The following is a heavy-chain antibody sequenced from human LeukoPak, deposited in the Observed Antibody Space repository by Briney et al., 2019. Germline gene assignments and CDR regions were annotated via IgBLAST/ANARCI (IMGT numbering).Heavy chain of an antibody. D-gene: IGHD3-10*01. V-gene: IGHV3-23*01. CDR2: ITSGVGIT. CDR3: AKGDYYDFDY. Sequence: PGGSLRLSCAASGFTFSNYGMNWVRQAPGKGLEWVSIITSGVGITYYADSVKGRFTISRDNSKNTLYLQMNSLRAEDTAVYYCAKGDYYDFDYWGQGTLVTASS. J-gene: IGHJ4*02. CDR1: GFTFSNYG.